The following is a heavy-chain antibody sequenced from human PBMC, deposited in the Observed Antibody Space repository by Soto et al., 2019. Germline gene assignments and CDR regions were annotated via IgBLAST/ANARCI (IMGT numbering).Heavy chain of an antibody. V-gene: IGHV1-69*08. CDR3: ARDEVAAAGYYFDY. D-gene: IGHD6-13*01. CDR1: GGTFSSYT. CDR2: IIPILGIA. Sequence: QVQLVQSGAEVKKPGSSVKVSCTASGGTFSSYTISWVRQAPGQGLEWMGRIIPILGIANYAQKFQGRVTITADKSTSTAYMELSSLRSEDTAVYYCARDEVAAAGYYFDYWGQGTLVTVSS. J-gene: IGHJ4*02.